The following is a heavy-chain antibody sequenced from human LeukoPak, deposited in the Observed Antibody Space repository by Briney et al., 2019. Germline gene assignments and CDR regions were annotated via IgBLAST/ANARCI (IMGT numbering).Heavy chain of an antibody. CDR2: VDYTGST. D-gene: IGHD6-19*01. CDR3: ARQGFTGAWSYWLDY. J-gene: IGHJ4*02. Sequence: NPSATLSRTCTDSAGSISTYYWSWIRQSPWTRLDWIGYVDYTGSTIHRPFVKSRVTISVDRSRNQFFLRLKSVAAADTAVYYCARQGFTGAWSYWLDYWGQGILVTVS. CDR1: AGSISTYY. V-gene: IGHV4-59*08.